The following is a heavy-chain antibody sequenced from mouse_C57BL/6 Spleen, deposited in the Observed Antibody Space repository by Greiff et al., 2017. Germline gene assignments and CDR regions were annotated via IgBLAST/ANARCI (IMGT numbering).Heavy chain of an antibody. D-gene: IGHD2-10*01. CDR3: ARPLLSDFDY. V-gene: IGHV1-59*01. Sequence: VQLQQPGAELVRPGTSVKLSCKASGYTFTSYWMHWVKQRPGQGLEWIGVIDPSDSYTNYNQKFKGKATLTVDTSSSTAYMQLSSLTSEDSAVYYCARPLLSDFDYWGQGTTLTVSS. CDR1: GYTFTSYW. J-gene: IGHJ2*01. CDR2: IDPSDSYT.